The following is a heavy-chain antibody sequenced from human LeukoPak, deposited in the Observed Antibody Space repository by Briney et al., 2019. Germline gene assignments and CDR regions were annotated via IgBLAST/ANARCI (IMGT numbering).Heavy chain of an antibody. CDR3: AREMTHDYYDSSGYPGWFDP. CDR1: GYTFTGYY. Sequence: GASVKVSCKASGYTFTGYYMHWVRQAPGQGLEWMGWINPNSGGTNYAQKFQGRVTMTRDTSISTAYMELSRLGSDDTAVYYCAREMTHDYYDSSGYPGWFDPWGQGTLVTVSS. D-gene: IGHD3-22*01. CDR2: INPNSGGT. V-gene: IGHV1-2*02. J-gene: IGHJ5*02.